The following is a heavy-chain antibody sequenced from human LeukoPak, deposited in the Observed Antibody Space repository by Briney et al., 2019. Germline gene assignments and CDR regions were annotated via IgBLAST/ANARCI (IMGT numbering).Heavy chain of an antibody. CDR2: ISPHSGFT. J-gene: IGHJ3*02. CDR1: GYTLTGYY. V-gene: IGHV1-2*02. D-gene: IGHD7-27*01. CDR3: ARQTGDDALDI. Sequence: ASVKVSCKASGYTLTGYYMHWVRQAPGQGLEWMGWISPHSGFTMYPQRFQGRVTMTTDTSISTAFLEVRRLRSDDTAAYYCARQTGDDALDIWGQGTMITVYS.